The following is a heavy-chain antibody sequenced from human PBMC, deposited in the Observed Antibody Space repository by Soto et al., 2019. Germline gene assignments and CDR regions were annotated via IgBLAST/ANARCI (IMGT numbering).Heavy chain of an antibody. D-gene: IGHD6-13*01. Sequence: GASVKVSCKASGYTFTGYYMHWVRQAPGQGLEWMGWINPNSGGTNYAQKFQGWVTMTRDTSISTAYMELSRLRSDDTAVYYCARYNEWSAAGSYYYYCMDVWGQGTTVTVSS. CDR2: INPNSGGT. V-gene: IGHV1-2*04. J-gene: IGHJ6*02. CDR3: ARYNEWSAAGSYYYYCMDV. CDR1: GYTFTGYY.